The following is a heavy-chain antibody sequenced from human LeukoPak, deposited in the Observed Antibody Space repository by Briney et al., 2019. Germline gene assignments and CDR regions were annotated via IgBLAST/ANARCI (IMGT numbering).Heavy chain of an antibody. J-gene: IGHJ4*02. CDR1: GGTFSSYA. V-gene: IGHV1-69*05. Sequence: SVKVSCKASGGTFSSYAISWVRQAPGQGLEWMGGIIPIFGTANYAQKFQGRVTITTDESTSTAYMELSSLRSEDTAVYYCASDDYYDSSGYYQEWGQGTLVTVSS. CDR2: IIPIFGTA. CDR3: ASDDYYDSSGYYQE. D-gene: IGHD3-22*01.